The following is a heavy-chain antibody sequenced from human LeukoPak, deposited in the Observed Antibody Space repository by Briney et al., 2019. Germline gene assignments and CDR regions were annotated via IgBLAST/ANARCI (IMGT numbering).Heavy chain of an antibody. CDR2: VSYLGDGQ. V-gene: IGHV3-30*18. CDR3: AKDRSSGPHYYYGMDV. D-gene: IGHD3-22*01. CDR1: GFTFSSYG. Sequence: GGSLRLSCAASGFTFSSYGIHWVRQSPGKGLEWVAVVSYLGDGQFYAESVKGRFTISRDNSKKTVFLQMNSLRGEDTAVYYCAKDRSSGPHYYYGMDVWGRGTTVIVSS. J-gene: IGHJ6*02.